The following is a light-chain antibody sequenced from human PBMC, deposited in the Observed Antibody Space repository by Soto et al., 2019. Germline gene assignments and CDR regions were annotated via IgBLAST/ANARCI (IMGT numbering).Light chain of an antibody. CDR1: QSVLYSANNKNY. J-gene: IGKJ1*01. V-gene: IGKV4-1*01. CDR2: WAS. Sequence: DIVMTQSPDSLAVSLGERATINCKSSQSVLYSANNKNYLAWYQQKPGQPPKLLIYWASTRESGVPDRFSGSGSGTDFTLTISSLQAEDVAVYYCQQDYSSLWTFGQGTKLEIK. CDR3: QQDYSSLWT.